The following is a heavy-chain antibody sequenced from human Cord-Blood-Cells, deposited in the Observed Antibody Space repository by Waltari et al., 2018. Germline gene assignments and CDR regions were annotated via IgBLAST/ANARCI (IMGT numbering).Heavy chain of an antibody. V-gene: IGHV1-69*01. CDR2: IIPIFGTA. CDR3: ASGPYCSSISCYGVWYFDL. Sequence: QGLEWMGGIIPIFGTANYAQKFQVRVTITADESTSTAYMELSSLRSEDTAVYYCASGPYCSSISCYGVWYFDLWGRGTLVTVSS. D-gene: IGHD2-2*01. J-gene: IGHJ2*01.